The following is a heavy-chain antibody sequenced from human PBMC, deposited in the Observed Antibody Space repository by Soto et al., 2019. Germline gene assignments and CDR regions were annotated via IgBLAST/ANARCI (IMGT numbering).Heavy chain of an antibody. CDR1: GYTFIHFG. D-gene: IGHD1-7*01. Sequence: QIQLVQSETEVKEPGASVKVSCKTSGYTFIHFGISWVRQAPGQGLEWMGWISPFNGNTLSAQTVQGRVTLTTDTSTATASLELRSMRSDDTAVYYCAREPTRPTAGLNYFDPWGRGTLVTVSS. CDR2: ISPFNGNT. CDR3: AREPTRPTAGLNYFDP. V-gene: IGHV1-18*01. J-gene: IGHJ5*02.